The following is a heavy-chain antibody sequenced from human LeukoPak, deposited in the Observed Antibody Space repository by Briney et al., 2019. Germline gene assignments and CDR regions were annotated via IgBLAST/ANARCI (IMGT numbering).Heavy chain of an antibody. Sequence: GGSLRLSCAASGFTVSSNYMSWVRQAPGKGLEWVSVIYSGGSTYYADSVKGRFTISRDNSKNPLYLQMNSLRAEDTAVYYCAASSSSSGYYYYYGMDVWGQGTTVTVSS. D-gene: IGHD6-6*01. CDR1: GFTVSSNY. CDR2: IYSGGST. CDR3: AASSSSSGYYYYYGMDV. V-gene: IGHV3-66*01. J-gene: IGHJ6*02.